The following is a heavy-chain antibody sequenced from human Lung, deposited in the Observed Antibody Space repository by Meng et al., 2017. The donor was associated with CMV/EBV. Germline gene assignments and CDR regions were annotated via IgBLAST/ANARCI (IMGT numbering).Heavy chain of an antibody. CDR2: IYSSGRT. CDR1: GDSISSDSYY. J-gene: IGHJ4*02. CDR3: ARGYHLLYYFDY. Sequence: QVQRQESGPGLVKPSQTLSLTCTVSGDSISSDSYYWTWIRQPAGKGLEWIGRIYSSGRTNYDPSLRSRVSISVDTSKNQFSLKLKSVTAADAAIYYCARGYHLLYYFDYWGQGTLVTVSS. D-gene: IGHD2-2*02. V-gene: IGHV4-61*02.